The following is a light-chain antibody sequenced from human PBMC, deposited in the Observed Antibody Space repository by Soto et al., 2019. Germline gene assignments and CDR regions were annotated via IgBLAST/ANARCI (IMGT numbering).Light chain of an antibody. CDR1: QGISSR. J-gene: IGKJ4*01. CDR3: QQSNSFPLT. CDR2: AAS. V-gene: IGKV1-12*01. Sequence: DIQMTQSPSSVSASVGDRVTITCWASQGISSRLAWYQQKPGKAPNLLIYAASRLQSGVPSRFSGSGSETDFTLTIGSLQPEDFATYYCQQSNSFPLTFGGGTKVEIK.